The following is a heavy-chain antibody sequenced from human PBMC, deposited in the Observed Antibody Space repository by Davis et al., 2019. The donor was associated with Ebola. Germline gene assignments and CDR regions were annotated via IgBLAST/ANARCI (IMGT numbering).Heavy chain of an antibody. CDR2: ISYDGSNK. V-gene: IGHV3-30*03. Sequence: GGSLRLSCAASGFTFSSYGMHWVRQAPGKGLEWVAVISYDGSNKYYADSAKGRFTISRDNSKNTLYLQMNSLRAEDTAVYYCATENYVDTAMEDYWGQGTLVTVSS. CDR3: ATENYVDTAMEDY. CDR1: GFTFSSYG. D-gene: IGHD5-18*01. J-gene: IGHJ4*02.